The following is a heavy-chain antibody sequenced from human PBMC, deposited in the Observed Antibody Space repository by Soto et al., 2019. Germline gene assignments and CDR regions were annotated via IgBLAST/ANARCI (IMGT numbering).Heavy chain of an antibody. Sequence: PSETLSLTCTVSGGSISSNNFYWGWIRQPPGTGLEWIGTIHYSGSTYYNPSLKSRITISVDTSKNQFSLKLSSVTAADTAVYYCARPTFYYGSGSWYYFDYWGQGTLVTVSS. J-gene: IGHJ4*02. CDR1: GGSISSNNFY. CDR3: ARPTFYYGSGSWYYFDY. V-gene: IGHV4-39*01. CDR2: IHYSGST. D-gene: IGHD3-10*01.